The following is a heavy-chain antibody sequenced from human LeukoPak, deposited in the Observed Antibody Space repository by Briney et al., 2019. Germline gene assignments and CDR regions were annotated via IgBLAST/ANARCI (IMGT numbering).Heavy chain of an antibody. CDR2: ISWRSSDI. D-gene: IGHD3-3*01. J-gene: IGHJ4*02. CDR1: GFTLSSYN. CDR3: AKGRGFFEGACFDY. Sequence: AGGSLRLSCFASGFTLSSYNMKWVRQAPGKRLEWVSSISWRSSDIEYADSVKGRFTISRDIDKKSLYLQMNSLRVEDTAVYYCAKGRGFFEGACFDYWGRGTLVTVSS. V-gene: IGHV3-21*01.